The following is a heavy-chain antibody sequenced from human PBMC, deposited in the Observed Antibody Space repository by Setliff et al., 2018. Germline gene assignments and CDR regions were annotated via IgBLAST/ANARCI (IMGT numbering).Heavy chain of an antibody. Sequence: GESLKISCKGSGYTFTNYWIAWVRQMPGKGLEYMGIIYPADSDTTYSPSFQGQVTFSADKSISTAYLQWSTLKASDTAMYYCARLGAPASHDAFDIWGQGTMVTVSS. J-gene: IGHJ3*02. CDR1: GYTFTNYW. CDR3: ARLGAPASHDAFDI. D-gene: IGHD6-25*01. CDR2: IYPADSDT. V-gene: IGHV5-51*01.